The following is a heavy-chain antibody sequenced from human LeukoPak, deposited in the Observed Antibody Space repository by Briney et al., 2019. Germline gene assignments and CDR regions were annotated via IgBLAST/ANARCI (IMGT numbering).Heavy chain of an antibody. D-gene: IGHD2-15*01. J-gene: IGHJ5*02. CDR3: ARAGLYCSGGSCYSGDWFDP. CDR1: GYTFTSYG. CDR2: ISAYNGNT. V-gene: IGHV1-18*01. Sequence: ASVTVSCKASGYTFTSYGISWVRQAPGQGLEWMGWISAYNGNTNYAQKFQGRVTMTRDTSISTAYMELSRLRSDDTAVYYCARAGLYCSGGSCYSGDWFDPWGQGTLVTVSS.